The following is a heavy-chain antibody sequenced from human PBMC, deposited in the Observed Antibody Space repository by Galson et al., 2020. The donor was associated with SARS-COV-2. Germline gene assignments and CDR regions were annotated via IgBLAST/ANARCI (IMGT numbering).Heavy chain of an antibody. CDR2: ISYDGSNK. CDR3: HCGVAAAGSDAFDI. V-gene: IGHV3-30*03. D-gene: IGHD6-13*01. CDR1: GFTFSSYG. J-gene: IGHJ3*02. Sequence: GESLKISCAASGFTFSSYGMHWVRQAPGKGLEWVAVISYDGSNKYYADSVKGRFTISRDNSKNTLYLQMNSLRAEDTAVYYCHCGVAAAGSDAFDIWGQGTMVTVSS.